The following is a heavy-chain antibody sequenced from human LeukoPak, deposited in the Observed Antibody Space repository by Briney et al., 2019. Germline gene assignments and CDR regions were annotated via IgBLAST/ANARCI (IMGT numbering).Heavy chain of an antibody. D-gene: IGHD4/OR15-4a*01. CDR1: GGSISSSSYY. V-gene: IGHV4-39*07. Sequence: PSETLSLTCTVSGGSISSSSYYWGWIRQPPGKGLEWIGSIYYSGSTYYNPSLKSRVTISVDTSKNQFSLKLSSVTAADTAVYYCARGRGWLTGNWFDPWGQGTLVTVSS. CDR3: ARGRGWLTGNWFDP. J-gene: IGHJ5*02. CDR2: IYYSGST.